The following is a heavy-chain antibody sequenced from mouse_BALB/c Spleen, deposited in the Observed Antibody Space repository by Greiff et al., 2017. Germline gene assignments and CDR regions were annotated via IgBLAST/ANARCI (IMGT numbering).Heavy chain of an antibody. V-gene: IGHV2-2*02. D-gene: IGHD1-1*01. Sequence: QVQLKQSGPGLVQPSQSLSITCTVSGFSLTSYGVHWVRQSPGKGLEWLGVIWSGGSTDYNAAFISRLSISKDNSKSQVFFKMNSLQANDTAIDYGARYLYYGSSFYAMDYWGQGTSVTVSS. CDR1: GFSLTSYG. CDR2: IWSGGST. J-gene: IGHJ4*01. CDR3: ARYLYYGSSFYAMDY.